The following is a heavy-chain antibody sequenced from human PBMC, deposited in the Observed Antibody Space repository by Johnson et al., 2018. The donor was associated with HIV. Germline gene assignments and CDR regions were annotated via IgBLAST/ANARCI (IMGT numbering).Heavy chain of an antibody. V-gene: IGHV3-33*01. CDR1: GFTFSSYG. D-gene: IGHD1-26*01. CDR2: IWYDGSNK. Sequence: VQLVESGGGVVQPGRSLRLSCAASGFTFSSYGMHWVRQAPGKGLEWVAVIWYDGSNKYYADSVKGRFTISRDNSKNTLYLQMNSLRAGDTAVYYCARAYSGSYINDAFDIWGQGTMVTVSS. CDR3: ARAYSGSYINDAFDI. J-gene: IGHJ3*02.